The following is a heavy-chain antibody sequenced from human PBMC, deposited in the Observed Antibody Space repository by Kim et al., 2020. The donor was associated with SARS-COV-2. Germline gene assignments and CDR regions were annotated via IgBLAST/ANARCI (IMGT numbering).Heavy chain of an antibody. CDR2: MNPNSGNT. J-gene: IGHJ6*03. Sequence: ASVKVSCKASGYTFTSYDINWVRQATGQGLEWMGWMNPNSGNTGYAQKFQGRVTMTRNTSISTAYMELSSLRSEDTAVYYCARGRFTGTTSHYYYYMDVWGKGTTVTVSS. D-gene: IGHD1-7*01. V-gene: IGHV1-8*01. CDR1: GYTFTSYD. CDR3: ARGRFTGTTSHYYYYMDV.